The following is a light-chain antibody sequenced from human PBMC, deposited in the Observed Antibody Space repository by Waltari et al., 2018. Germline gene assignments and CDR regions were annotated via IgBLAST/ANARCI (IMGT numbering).Light chain of an antibody. J-gene: IGKJ1*01. Sequence: EVVLTQSPATLSLSPGDRATLSCRASQGGIDYLAWYQQRPGQAPRLLIYETSNRAPGLPARFRGSGSGADFTLTISSLQPEDFAVYYCQHRDRTFGQGTKVEIK. CDR1: QGGIDY. CDR3: QHRDRT. V-gene: IGKV3-11*01. CDR2: ETS.